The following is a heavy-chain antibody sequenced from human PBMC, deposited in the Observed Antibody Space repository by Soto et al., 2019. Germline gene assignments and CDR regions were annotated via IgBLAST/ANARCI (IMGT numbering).Heavy chain of an antibody. V-gene: IGHV2-5*02. D-gene: IGHD3-10*01. J-gene: IGHJ5*02. CDR2: IYWDDDK. CDR1: GFSLSTSGVG. Sequence: QITLKESGPTLVKPTQTLTLTCTFSGFSLSTSGVGVGWIRQPPGKALEWLALIYWDDDKRYSPSLKSRLTITKDTSKNQVVLTMTNMDPVDTATYYCAHMNLGTGSGSYWPFDPWGQGTLVTVSS. CDR3: AHMNLGTGSGSYWPFDP.